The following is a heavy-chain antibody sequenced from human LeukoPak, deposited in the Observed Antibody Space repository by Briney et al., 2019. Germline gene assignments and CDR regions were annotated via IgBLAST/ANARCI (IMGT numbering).Heavy chain of an antibody. CDR2: IYTSGST. CDR1: GGSINSSNYY. V-gene: IGHV4-61*02. Sequence: SDTLSLTCTVSGGSINSSNYYWGWIRQPAGKGLEWIGRIYTSGSTNYNPSLKSRVTISVDTSKNQFSLKLSSVTAADTAVYYCARNPGNYYYYYMDVWGKGTTVTISS. CDR3: ARNPGNYYYYYMDV. J-gene: IGHJ6*03.